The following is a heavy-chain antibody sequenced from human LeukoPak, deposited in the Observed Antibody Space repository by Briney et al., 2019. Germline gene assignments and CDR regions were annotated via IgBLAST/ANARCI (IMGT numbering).Heavy chain of an antibody. CDR1: GGSFSGYY. J-gene: IGHJ5*02. CDR3: ASRPDEYYYDSSGLDWFDP. CDR2: INHSGST. D-gene: IGHD3-22*01. Sequence: SETLSLTCAVYGGSFSGYYWSWIRQPPGKGLEWIGEINHSGSTNYNPSLKSRVTISVDTSKNQFSLKLSSVTAADTAVYYCASRPDEYYYDSSGLDWFDPWGQGTLVTVSS. V-gene: IGHV4-34*01.